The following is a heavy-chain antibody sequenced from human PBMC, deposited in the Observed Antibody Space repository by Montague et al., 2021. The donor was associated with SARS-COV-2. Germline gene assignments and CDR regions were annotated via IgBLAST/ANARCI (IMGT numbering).Heavy chain of an antibody. D-gene: IGHD6-13*01. CDR1: GDSIGRYH. CDR3: TRDRGIAAADNYYYGMDV. CDR2: ISDSGRT. J-gene: IGHJ6*02. V-gene: IGHV4-59*13. Sequence: SETLSLTCTVSGDSIGRYHLTWIRQPPGKGLGWIGRISDSGRTIYKPFLKSRVTISVDTSKNQFFLNLRSMVAADTSIYYCTRDRGIAAADNYYYGMDVWGPGTTVSVSS.